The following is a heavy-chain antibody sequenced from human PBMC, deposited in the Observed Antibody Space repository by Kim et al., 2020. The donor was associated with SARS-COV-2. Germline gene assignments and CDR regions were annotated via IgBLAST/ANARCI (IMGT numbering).Heavy chain of an antibody. V-gene: IGHV3-23*01. J-gene: IGHJ5*02. D-gene: IGHD3-10*01. CDR1: GFTFNNYA. Sequence: GGSLRLSCTGSGFTFNNYAVSWVRQAPGKGLEWVSAISGSGSETFYADSVKGRFTISRDNSRNTLYLQMTNLRTEDTAVYYCARRQAGTVRADPWGPGT. CDR3: ARRQAGTVRADP. CDR2: ISGSGSET.